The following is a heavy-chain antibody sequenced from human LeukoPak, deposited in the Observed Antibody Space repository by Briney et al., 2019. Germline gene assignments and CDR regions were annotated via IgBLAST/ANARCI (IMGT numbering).Heavy chain of an antibody. CDR2: IWYDGSNK. CDR3: ARLGSGWSFDF. Sequence: GGSLRLSCAAFGFTFSSYGMNWVRQAPGKGLEWVAVIWYDGSNKYYADSGKGRFTISRDNSKNTLSLKLNSLRAEDTAVYYCARLGSGWSFDFWGQGTLVAVSS. V-gene: IGHV3-33*01. J-gene: IGHJ4*02. CDR1: GFTFSSYG. D-gene: IGHD6-19*01.